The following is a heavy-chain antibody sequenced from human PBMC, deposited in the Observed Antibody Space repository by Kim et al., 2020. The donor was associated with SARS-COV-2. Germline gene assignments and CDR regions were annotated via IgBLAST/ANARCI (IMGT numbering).Heavy chain of an antibody. D-gene: IGHD5-18*01. CDR1: GYTFTSYY. CDR2: INPSGGST. Sequence: ASVKVSCKASGYTFTSYYMHWVRQAPGQGLEWMGIINPSGGSTSYAQKFQGRVTMTRDTSTSTVYMELSSLRSEDTAVYYWARVGTAMGGFDYWGQGTLVTVSS. V-gene: IGHV1-46*01. J-gene: IGHJ4*02. CDR3: ARVGTAMGGFDY.